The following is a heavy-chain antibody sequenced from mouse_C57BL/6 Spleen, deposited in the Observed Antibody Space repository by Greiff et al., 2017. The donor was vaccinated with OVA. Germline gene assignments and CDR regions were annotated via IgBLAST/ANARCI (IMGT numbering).Heavy chain of an antibody. CDR3: ARNWDWYFDV. Sequence: VKVVESGPELVKPGASVKISCKASGYSFTSYYIHWVKQRPGQGLEWIGWIYPGSGNTKYNEKFKGKATLTADTSSSTAYMQLSSLTSEDSAVYYCARNWDWYFDVWGTGTTVTVSS. CDR1: GYSFTSYY. J-gene: IGHJ1*03. V-gene: IGHV1-66*01. CDR2: IYPGSGNT. D-gene: IGHD4-1*01.